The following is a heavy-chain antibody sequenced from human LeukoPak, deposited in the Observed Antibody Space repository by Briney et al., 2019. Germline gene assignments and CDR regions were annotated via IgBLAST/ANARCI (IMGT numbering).Heavy chain of an antibody. CDR2: ISSSGSTI. J-gene: IGHJ6*02. V-gene: IGHV3-11*01. CDR3: ARGRGLWSGRTYYYYGMDV. CDR1: GFTFSDYY. Sequence: GGSLRLSCAASGFTFSDYYMSWIRQAPGKGLEWDSYISSSGSTIYYADSVKGRFTISRDNAKNSLYLQMNSLRAEGTAVYYCARGRGLWSGRTYYYYGMDVWGQGTTVTVSS. D-gene: IGHD3-3*01.